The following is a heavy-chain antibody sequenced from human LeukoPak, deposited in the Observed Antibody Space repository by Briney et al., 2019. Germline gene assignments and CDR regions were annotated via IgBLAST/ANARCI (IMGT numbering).Heavy chain of an antibody. V-gene: IGHV3-23*01. Sequence: GGSLRLSCAASGFTFSSYAMSWVRQAPGKGLEWVSAISGSGGSTYYADSVKGRFTISRDNSKNTLYLQMNSLRAEDTAVYYCARGSPNSGWYNWFDPWGQGTLVTVSS. CDR2: ISGSGGST. CDR1: GFTFSSYA. D-gene: IGHD6-19*01. J-gene: IGHJ5*02. CDR3: ARGSPNSGWYNWFDP.